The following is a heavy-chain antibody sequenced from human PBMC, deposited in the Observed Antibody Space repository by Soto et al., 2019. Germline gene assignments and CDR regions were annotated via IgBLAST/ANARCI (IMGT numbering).Heavy chain of an antibody. Sequence: GGSLRLSCAAPGFTFSSYGMHWVRQAPGKGLEWVAVIWYDGSNKYYADSVKGRFTISRDNSKNTLYLQMNSLRAEDTAVYYCARDIGFWSGRLYGMDVWGQGATVTVSS. J-gene: IGHJ6*02. CDR1: GFTFSSYG. V-gene: IGHV3-33*01. CDR2: IWYDGSNK. CDR3: ARDIGFWSGRLYGMDV. D-gene: IGHD3-3*01.